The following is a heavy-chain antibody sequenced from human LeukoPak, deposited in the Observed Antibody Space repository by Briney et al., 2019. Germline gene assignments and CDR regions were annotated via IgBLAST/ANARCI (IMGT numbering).Heavy chain of an antibody. J-gene: IGHJ4*02. CDR1: GFTFSTYA. CDR2: ISGTGGST. D-gene: IGHD3-22*01. Sequence: GGSLTLSCAVSGFTFSTYAMAWVRQAPGKGLQWVSLISGTGGSTYDADSVKGRFTISRDNSKNTLYLQMNSLRAEDTAVYYCAKLQGAWRLYYESSGSYYFDSWAREPWSPSPQ. CDR3: AKLQGAWRLYYESSGSYYFDS. V-gene: IGHV3-23*01.